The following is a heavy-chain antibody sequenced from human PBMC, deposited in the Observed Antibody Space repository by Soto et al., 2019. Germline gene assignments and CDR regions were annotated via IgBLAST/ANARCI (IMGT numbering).Heavy chain of an antibody. J-gene: IGHJ6*03. CDR3: GGRYCPNGVCYTNYYYYIDV. CDR2: LTPSGGNT. D-gene: IGHD2-8*01. CDR1: GFTFSTYA. V-gene: IGHV3-23*01. Sequence: EVQLLDSGGGLVQPGGSVRLSCAASGFTFSTYAMTWVRQAPGKGLEWVSTLTPSGGNTYYADSVQGRFTISRDNSMNTLYLQMNSLRAEDTAVYYCGGRYCPNGVCYTNYYYYIDVWGEGTTVTVSS.